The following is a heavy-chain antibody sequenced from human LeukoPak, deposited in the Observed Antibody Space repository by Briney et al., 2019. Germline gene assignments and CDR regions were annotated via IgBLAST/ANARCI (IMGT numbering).Heavy chain of an antibody. Sequence: GGSLRLSCGASGFTFTSAWMNWVRQAPGKGLEWVSSISSSSSYIYYADSVKGRFTISRDNAKNSLYLQMNSLRAEDTAVYYCARDVLRGNYWGQGTLVTVSS. CDR2: ISSSSSYI. J-gene: IGHJ4*02. CDR3: ARDVLRGNY. V-gene: IGHV3-21*01. CDR1: GFTFTSAW. D-gene: IGHD5-12*01.